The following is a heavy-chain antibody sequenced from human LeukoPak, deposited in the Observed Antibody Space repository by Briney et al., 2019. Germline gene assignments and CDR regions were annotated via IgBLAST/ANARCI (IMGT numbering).Heavy chain of an antibody. CDR3: ARDQEGFDY. J-gene: IGHJ4*02. Sequence: WMRMNYPRDGSTSYAQKFQGRVTVTRDTSTSTVHMELSGLRSEDTAVYYCARDQEGFDYWGQGTLVTVSS. CDR2: NYPRDGST. V-gene: IGHV1-46*01.